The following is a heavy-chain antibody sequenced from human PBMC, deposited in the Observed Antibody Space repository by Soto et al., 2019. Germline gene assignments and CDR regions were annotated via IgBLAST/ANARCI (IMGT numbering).Heavy chain of an antibody. CDR3: ARHTDTAMDLYYYYGMDV. CDR2: IDPSDSYT. J-gene: IGHJ6*02. D-gene: IGHD5-18*01. Sequence: PGESLKISCKVSGYSFTSYWISWVRQMPGKGLEWMGRIDPSDSYTNYSPSFQGHVTISADKSISTAYLQWSSLKASDTAMYYCARHTDTAMDLYYYYGMDVWGQGTTVTVSS. CDR1: GYSFTSYW. V-gene: IGHV5-10-1*01.